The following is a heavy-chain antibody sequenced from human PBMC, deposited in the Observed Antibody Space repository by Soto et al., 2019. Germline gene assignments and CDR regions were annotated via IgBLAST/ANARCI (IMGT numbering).Heavy chain of an antibody. V-gene: IGHV4-34*01. Sequence: PSETLSLTCAVCGGSVNCYCWNWIGQPPGKGLEWIGGINHTGGTHYNPSLKSRVTMSVDTSKNQFSLRLSSVTAADTAIYYCATRITVFGLLIPPFDPWGQGTQVTVSS. CDR1: GGSVNCYC. CDR2: INHTGGT. D-gene: IGHD3-3*01. J-gene: IGHJ5*02. CDR3: ATRITVFGLLIPPFDP.